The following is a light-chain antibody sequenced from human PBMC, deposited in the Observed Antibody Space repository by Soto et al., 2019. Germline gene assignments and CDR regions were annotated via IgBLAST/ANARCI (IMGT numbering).Light chain of an antibody. Sequence: DVQMTQSPSTLSASLGDRVTITCRASQTISRRLAWYQQKPGKAPNLLIYDASTLESGVPSRFSGSGSGTEFTLTVSSLPPVDSATYYCQQDQSYSALTFGGGTKVEIK. CDR3: QQDQSYSALT. V-gene: IGKV1-5*01. CDR1: QTISRR. CDR2: DAS. J-gene: IGKJ4*01.